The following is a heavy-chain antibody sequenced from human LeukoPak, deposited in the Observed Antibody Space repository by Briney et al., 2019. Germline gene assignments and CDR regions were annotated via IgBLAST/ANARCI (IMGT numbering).Heavy chain of an antibody. V-gene: IGHV3-7*01. CDR3: ARWARYCSSGSCYSWFDP. J-gene: IGHJ5*02. CDR1: GYTFRSYW. CDR2: MKLDGSEE. D-gene: IGHD2-15*01. Sequence: GGSLRLSCAASGYTFRSYWMSWVRQAPGKGLEWVANMKLDGSEEYYVDSVKGRFTISSDNAKNSLYLQMNSLRVDDTAVYYCARWARYCSSGSCYSWFDPWGQGTLVTVSS.